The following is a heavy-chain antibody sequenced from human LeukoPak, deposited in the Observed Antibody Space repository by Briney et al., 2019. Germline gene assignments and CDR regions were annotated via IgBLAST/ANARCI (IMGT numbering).Heavy chain of an antibody. CDR2: IYYSGST. CDR1: GGSISSYY. J-gene: IGHJ4*02. Sequence: PSETLSLTCTVSGGSISSYYWSWLRQPPGKGLEWIGYIYYSGSTNYNPSLKSRVTISVDTSKNHFSLKLSTGTAADTAVYYCARADIAVAGKGIDYWGQGTLVTVSS. V-gene: IGHV4-59*01. D-gene: IGHD6-19*01. CDR3: ARADIAVAGKGIDY.